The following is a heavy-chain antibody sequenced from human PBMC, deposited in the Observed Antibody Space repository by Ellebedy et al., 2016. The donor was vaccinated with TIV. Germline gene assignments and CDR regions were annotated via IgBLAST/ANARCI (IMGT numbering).Heavy chain of an antibody. CDR1: GYTFTGYY. V-gene: IGHV1-2*02. J-gene: IGHJ5*02. D-gene: IGHD1-1*01. CDR3: ARVHLFGWNDKGLDP. Sequence: ASVKVSCKASGYTFTGYYMHWVRQAPGQGLEWMGWINPNSGGTNYAQKFQGRVTMTRDTSISTAYMELSRLKSDDTAVYYCARVHLFGWNDKGLDPWGQGTLVTVSS. CDR2: INPNSGGT.